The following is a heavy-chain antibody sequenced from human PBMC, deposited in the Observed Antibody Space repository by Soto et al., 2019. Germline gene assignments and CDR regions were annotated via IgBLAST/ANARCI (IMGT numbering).Heavy chain of an antibody. CDR1: GFTFSSYE. J-gene: IGHJ6*02. CDR3: ARDYYDSSGYLDYYYYYGMDV. CDR2: ISSSGSTI. D-gene: IGHD3-22*01. V-gene: IGHV3-48*03. Sequence: EVQLVESGGGLVQPGGSLRLSCAASGFTFSSYEMDWVRQAPGKGLEWVSYISSSGSTIYYADSVKGRFTISRDNAKNSLYLQMNSLRAEDTVVYYCARDYYDSSGYLDYYYYYGMDVWGQGTTVTVSS.